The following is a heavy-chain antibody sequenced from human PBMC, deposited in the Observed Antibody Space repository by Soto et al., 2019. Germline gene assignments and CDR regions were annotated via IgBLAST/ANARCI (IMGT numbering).Heavy chain of an antibody. CDR1: GFTFTSYA. CDR3: AKHDFWTLYKTCLDS. V-gene: IGHV3-23*01. D-gene: IGHD3-3*01. Sequence: EVQLLESGGGLVQPGGSLRLSCSASGFTFTSYAMSWVRQAPGKGLEWVSGISGSGGDTKSADSVKGRFTISRDNFKNMLYLQMNTLRAEDTAVYYCAKHDFWTLYKTCLDSWGQGTLVTVSS. CDR2: ISGSGGDT. J-gene: IGHJ4*02.